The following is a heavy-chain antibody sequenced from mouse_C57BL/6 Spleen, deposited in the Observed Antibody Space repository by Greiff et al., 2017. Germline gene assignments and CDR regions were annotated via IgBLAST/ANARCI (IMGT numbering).Heavy chain of an antibody. V-gene: IGHV5-4*01. D-gene: IGHD3-3*01. J-gene: IGHJ4*01. CDR1: GFTFSSYA. Sequence: DVQLVESGGGLVKPGGSLKLSCAASGFTFSSYAMSWVRQTPEKRLEWVATISDGGSYTYYPDNVKGRFTISRDNAKNNLYLQMSHLKSEDTAMYYCARRAHYYAMDYWGQGTSVTVAS. CDR3: ARRAHYYAMDY. CDR2: ISDGGSYT.